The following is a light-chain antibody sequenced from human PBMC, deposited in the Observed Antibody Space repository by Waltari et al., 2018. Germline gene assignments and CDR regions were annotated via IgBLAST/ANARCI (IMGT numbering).Light chain of an antibody. CDR3: QTVGHGTWV. CDR2: VNSDGSH. J-gene: IGLJ3*02. V-gene: IGLV4-69*01. Sequence: IAWHQQQPEKGPRYLMKVNSDGSHSKGDEIPDRFSGSSSGPERYLTIASVQSEDEADYCCQTVGHGTWVFGGGTKLTVL.